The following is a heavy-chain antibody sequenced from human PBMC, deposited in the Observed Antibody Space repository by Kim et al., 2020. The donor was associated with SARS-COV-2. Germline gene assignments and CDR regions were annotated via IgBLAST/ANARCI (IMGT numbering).Heavy chain of an antibody. CDR2: K. CDR3: AKPIAAAPFDY. J-gene: IGHJ4*02. Sequence: KYYADSVKGRFTISRDNSKNTLYLQINSLRAEDTAVHYCAKPIAAAPFDYWGQGTLVTVSS. V-gene: IGHV3-30-3*02. D-gene: IGHD6-13*01.